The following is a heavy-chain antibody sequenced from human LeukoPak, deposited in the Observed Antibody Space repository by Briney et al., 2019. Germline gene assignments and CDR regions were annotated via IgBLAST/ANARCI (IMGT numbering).Heavy chain of an antibody. CDR1: GYTFTTFG. CDR3: ARDRDIVVVPAAIVHYYYYGMDV. CDR2: IIPILGIA. V-gene: IGHV1-69*04. Sequence: SVKVSCQASGYTFTTFGISWVRQAPGQGLEWMGRIIPILGIANYAQKFQGRVTITADKSTSTAYMELSSLRSEDTAVYYCARDRDIVVVPAAIVHYYYYGMDVWGQGTTVTVSS. D-gene: IGHD2-2*01. J-gene: IGHJ6*02.